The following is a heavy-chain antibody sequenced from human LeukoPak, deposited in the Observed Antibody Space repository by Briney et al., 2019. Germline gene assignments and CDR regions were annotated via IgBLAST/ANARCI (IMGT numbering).Heavy chain of an antibody. CDR2: IIGYNGDT. CDR1: GYTFTTSG. D-gene: IGHD2-2*01. Sequence: ASVKVSCKASGYTFTTSGISWVRRAPGQGLEWMGWIIGYNGDTKYAQKFQGRVTMTTDTSTSTAYMNLRRPRSNDTAVYYCGTDDDGTSYNRFDPGGEGTLVTVSS. CDR3: GTDDDGTSYNRFDP. V-gene: IGHV1-18*01. J-gene: IGHJ5*02.